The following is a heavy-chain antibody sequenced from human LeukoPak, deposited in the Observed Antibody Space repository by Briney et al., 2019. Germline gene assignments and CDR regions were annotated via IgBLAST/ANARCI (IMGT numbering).Heavy chain of an antibody. CDR3: AVSRIAEGGWYFDL. V-gene: IGHV1-8*03. CDR1: GCTFTSYD. CDR2: MNPNSGNT. D-gene: IGHD6-13*01. J-gene: IGHJ2*01. Sequence: ASVKVSCKASGCTFTSYDINWVRQATGQGLEWMGWMNPNSGNTGYAQKFQGRVTITRNTSISTAYMELSSLRSEDTAVYYCAVSRIAEGGWYFDLWGRGTLVTVSS.